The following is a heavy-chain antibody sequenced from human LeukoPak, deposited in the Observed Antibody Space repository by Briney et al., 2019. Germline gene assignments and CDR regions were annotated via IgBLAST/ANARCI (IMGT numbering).Heavy chain of an antibody. CDR3: ATFGSGYGVIDN. Sequence: GGSLRLSCAASGFTFSNYAMSWVRQAPGKGLEWVSLICGSGGTTYYADSVKGRFTISRDNSKNTLYLQMNSLRAEDTAVYYCATFGSGYGVIDNWGQGTLVTVSS. CDR1: GFTFSNYA. CDR2: ICGSGGTT. D-gene: IGHD3-22*01. V-gene: IGHV3-23*01. J-gene: IGHJ4*02.